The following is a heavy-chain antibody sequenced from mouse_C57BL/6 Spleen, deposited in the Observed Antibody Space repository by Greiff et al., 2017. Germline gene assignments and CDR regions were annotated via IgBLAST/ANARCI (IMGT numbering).Heavy chain of an antibody. J-gene: IGHJ4*01. CDR3: ARFLYDYDAMDY. D-gene: IGHD2-3*01. V-gene: IGHV1-69*01. Sequence: QVQLKQPGAELVMPGASVKLSCKASGYTFTSYWMHWVKQRPGQGLEWIGEIDPSDSYTNYNQKFKGKSTLTVDKSSSTAYMQLSSLTSEDSAVYYCARFLYDYDAMDYWGQGTSVTVSS. CDR2: IDPSDSYT. CDR1: GYTFTSYW.